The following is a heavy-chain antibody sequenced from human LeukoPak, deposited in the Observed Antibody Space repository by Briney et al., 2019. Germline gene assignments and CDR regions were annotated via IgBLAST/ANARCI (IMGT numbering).Heavy chain of an antibody. CDR1: GGSISTYY. D-gene: IGHD3-9*01. V-gene: IGHV4-4*07. CDR3: ARDTFWLGKCYFDY. J-gene: IGHJ4*02. CDR2: IYTSGST. Sequence: SETLSLTCTVSGGSISTYYWSWTRQPAGKGLEWIGRIYTSGSTSYNPSLKSRVTMSVDTSKKQFSLKLSSVTAADTAVYYCARDTFWLGKCYFDYWGQGTLVTVSS.